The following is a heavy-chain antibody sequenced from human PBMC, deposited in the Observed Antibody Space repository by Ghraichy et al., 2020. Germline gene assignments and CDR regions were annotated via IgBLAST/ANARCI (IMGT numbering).Heavy chain of an antibody. CDR2: IYSSGKT. CDR3: VSHFDF. Sequence: GGSLRLSCATSGFTVSRNYMSWVRQAPGKGLEWVSVIYSSGKTFYADSVRGRFTISRDNSKNTLYLQMNSLRAEDTARYYCVSHFDFWGQGTLVTVSS. V-gene: IGHV3-66*04. J-gene: IGHJ5*01. CDR1: GFTVSRNY.